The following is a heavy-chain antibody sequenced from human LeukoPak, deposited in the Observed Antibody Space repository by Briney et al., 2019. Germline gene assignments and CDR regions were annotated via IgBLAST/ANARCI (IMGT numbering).Heavy chain of an antibody. CDR2: IKSKTDGGTT. J-gene: IGHJ4*02. D-gene: IGHD3-3*01. CDR3: TTDCGPLRFLEWLCPDY. V-gene: IGHV3-15*01. Sequence: PGGSLRLSCAASGFTVSNAWMSWVRQAPGKGLEWVGRIKSKTDGGTTDYAAPVKGRFTISRDDSKNTLYLQMNSLKTEDTAVYYCTTDCGPLRFLEWLCPDYWGQGTLVTVSS. CDR1: GFTVSNAW.